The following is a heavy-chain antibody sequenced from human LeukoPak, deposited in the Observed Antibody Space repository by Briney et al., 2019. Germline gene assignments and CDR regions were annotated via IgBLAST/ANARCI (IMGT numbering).Heavy chain of an antibody. CDR2: ISGSGGST. V-gene: IGHV3-23*01. Sequence: GGSLRLSCAASGFTFSNYALSWVRQAPGKGLEWVSAISGSGGSTSYADSVKGRFTISRDNSKDTLYLQMNSLRAEDTAVYYCARVGVGYYFDYWGQGTLVTVSS. D-gene: IGHD3-10*01. J-gene: IGHJ4*02. CDR1: GFTFSNYA. CDR3: ARVGVGYYFDY.